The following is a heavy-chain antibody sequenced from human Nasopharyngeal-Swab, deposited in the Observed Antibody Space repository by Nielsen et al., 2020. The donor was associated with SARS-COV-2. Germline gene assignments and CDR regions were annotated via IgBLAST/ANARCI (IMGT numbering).Heavy chain of an antibody. V-gene: IGHV1-2*06. D-gene: IGHD3-22*01. Sequence: ASVKVSCKASGYTFTGYYMHWVRQAPGQGLEWMGRINPNSGGTNYAQKFQGRVTMTRDTSISTAYMELSSLRSEDTAVYYCARDPRDRYYYDSSGYQTPGFDYWGQGTLVTVSS. CDR2: INPNSGGT. J-gene: IGHJ4*02. CDR3: ARDPRDRYYYDSSGYQTPGFDY. CDR1: GYTFTGYY.